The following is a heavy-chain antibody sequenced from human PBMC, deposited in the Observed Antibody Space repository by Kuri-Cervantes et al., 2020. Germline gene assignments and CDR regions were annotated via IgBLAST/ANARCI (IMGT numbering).Heavy chain of an antibody. J-gene: IGHJ4*02. D-gene: IGHD6-13*01. CDR3: ARKLAYYFDY. CDR1: GFTFSNYA. V-gene: IGHV3-21*01. Sequence: GESLKISCAASGFTFSNYAMHWVRQAPGKGLEWVSSISSSSSYIYYADSVKGRFTISRDNAKNSLYLQMNSLRDEDTAVYYCARKLAYYFDYWGQGTLVTVSS. CDR2: ISSSSSYI.